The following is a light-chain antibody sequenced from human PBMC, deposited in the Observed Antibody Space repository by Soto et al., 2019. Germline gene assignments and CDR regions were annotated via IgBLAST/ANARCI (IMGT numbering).Light chain of an antibody. CDR2: GNS. V-gene: IGLV1-40*01. CDR1: SSNTGAGYA. Sequence: QSVLTQPPSVSGAPGQRVTISCTGSSSNTGAGYAVHWYQQLPETAPKLLIYGNSNRPSGVPDRFSGSKSGTSASLAITGRQAEDEAVYYCQSYDSSLSGSVFGGGTPLTVL. CDR3: QSYDSSLSGSV. J-gene: IGLJ7*01.